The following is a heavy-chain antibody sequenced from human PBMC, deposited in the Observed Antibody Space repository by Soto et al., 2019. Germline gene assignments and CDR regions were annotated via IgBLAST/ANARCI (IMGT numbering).Heavy chain of an antibody. CDR3: ARGDIVLVPASEGNWFDP. CDR2: INPDAGAT. D-gene: IGHD2-2*01. Sequence: QVQLVQSGAEVKKPGASVTVSCKASAYSFTTYHIHWVRQAPGQGLEWMGLINPDAGATQYAQRSQGRLRLTSDTSTSTVYMELRSLRFDDTAVYYCARGDIVLVPASEGNWFDPWGQGTLVTVSS. CDR1: AYSFTTYH. V-gene: IGHV1-46*01. J-gene: IGHJ5*02.